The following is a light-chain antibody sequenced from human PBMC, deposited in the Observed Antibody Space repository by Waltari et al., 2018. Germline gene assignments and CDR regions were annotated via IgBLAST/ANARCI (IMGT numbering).Light chain of an antibody. CDR1: SGHSSNV. CDR3: QTWGTGIWV. Sequence: QLVLTQSPSASASLGAPVKLTCTLSSGHSSNVVAWHQQQPEKGPRDLMKVNSDGSHSKGDGIPDRFSGASSGAERYLTISSLQSDDEADYYCQTWGTGIWVFGGGTRLTVL. J-gene: IGLJ3*02. CDR2: VNSDGSH. V-gene: IGLV4-69*01.